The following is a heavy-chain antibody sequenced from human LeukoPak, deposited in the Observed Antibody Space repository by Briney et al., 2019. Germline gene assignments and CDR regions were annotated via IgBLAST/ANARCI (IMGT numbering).Heavy chain of an antibody. Sequence: GGSLRLSSAASGFTFSSYVMSWVRQAPGKGLEWVSTIIGSDDNTYYADSVKGRFTISRDNSKNTLYLQTNSLRAEDTAVYYCAKGKYSSGWYVFDYWGQGTLVTVSS. D-gene: IGHD6-19*01. CDR2: IIGSDDNT. J-gene: IGHJ4*02. V-gene: IGHV3-23*01. CDR1: GFTFSSYV. CDR3: AKGKYSSGWYVFDY.